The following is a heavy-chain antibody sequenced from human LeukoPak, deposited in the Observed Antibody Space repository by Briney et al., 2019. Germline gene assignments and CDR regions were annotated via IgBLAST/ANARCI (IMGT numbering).Heavy chain of an antibody. Sequence: ASVNVSCKASGYTFTGYYMHWVRQAPGQGLEWMGWINPNSGGTNYAQKFQGWVTMTRDTSISTAYMELSRLRSDDTAVYYCARGSSGRGDWFDPWGQGTLVTVSS. CDR2: INPNSGGT. CDR1: GYTFTGYY. CDR3: ARGSSGRGDWFDP. J-gene: IGHJ5*02. V-gene: IGHV1-2*04.